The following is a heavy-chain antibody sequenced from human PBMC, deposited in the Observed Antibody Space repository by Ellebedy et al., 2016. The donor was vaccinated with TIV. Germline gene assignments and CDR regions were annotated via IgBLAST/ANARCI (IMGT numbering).Heavy chain of an antibody. CDR2: IWDDGSEK. Sequence: GGSLRLXCAASGFTFRSSGMHWVRQAPGKGLEWVAVIWDDGSEKYYADSVRGRCTISRDNSKNTVYLQMNSLRAEDTAVYYCARIKSSYYMDVWGQGTTVSVSS. D-gene: IGHD3-10*01. J-gene: IGHJ6*03. CDR3: ARIKSSYYMDV. V-gene: IGHV3-33*01. CDR1: GFTFRSSG.